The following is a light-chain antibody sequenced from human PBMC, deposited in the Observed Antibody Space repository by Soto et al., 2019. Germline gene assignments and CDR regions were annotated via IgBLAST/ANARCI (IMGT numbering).Light chain of an antibody. CDR3: QHYYESPVA. CDR1: QSLLYSVSNRNY. J-gene: IGKJ4*01. V-gene: IGKV4-1*01. CDR2: WAS. Sequence: DIVMTQSPDSLAVSLGERATINCKSSQSLLYSVSNRNYLAWYQQKPGQPPKLLIYWASTRESGVPDRFSGSGSGTDFTLTINSLQPGDVAVYYCQHYYESPVAFGGGTKVDIK.